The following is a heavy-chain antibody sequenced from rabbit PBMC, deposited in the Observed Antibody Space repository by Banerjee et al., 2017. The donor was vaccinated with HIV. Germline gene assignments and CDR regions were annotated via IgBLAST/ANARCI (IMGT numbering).Heavy chain of an antibody. CDR2: IAAGSSGST. CDR3: ARGDYSSAYGGVTYASL. J-gene: IGHJ4*01. D-gene: IGHD4-1*01. V-gene: IGHV1S40*01. Sequence: QSLEESGGDLVKPGASLTLTCKASGFTLSSYWMCWVRQAPGKGLEWIACIAAGSSGSTYYASWAKGRFTISKTSSTTVTLQMTSLTAADTATYFCARGDYSSAYGGVTYASLWGPGTLVTVS. CDR1: GFTLSSYW.